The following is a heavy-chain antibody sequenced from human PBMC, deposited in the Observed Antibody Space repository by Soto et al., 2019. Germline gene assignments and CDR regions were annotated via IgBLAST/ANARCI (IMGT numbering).Heavy chain of an antibody. CDR3: ARIVEAGRDPYAFDI. CDR1: GYTFTSYA. CDR2: INAGNGNT. J-gene: IGHJ3*02. D-gene: IGHD6-19*01. Sequence: ASVKVSCKASGYTFTSYAMHWVRQAPGQRLEWMGWINAGNGNTKYSQKFQGRVTITRDTSASTAYMELSSLRSEDTAVYYCARIVEAGRDPYAFDIWGQGTMVTVSS. V-gene: IGHV1-3*01.